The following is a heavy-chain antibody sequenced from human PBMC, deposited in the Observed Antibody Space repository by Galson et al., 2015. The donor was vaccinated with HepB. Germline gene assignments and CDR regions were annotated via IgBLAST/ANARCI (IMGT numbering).Heavy chain of an antibody. J-gene: IGHJ5*02. V-gene: IGHV3-11*05. CDR1: GFTFSDYY. CDR2: ISSSSSYT. D-gene: IGHD3-22*01. Sequence: SLRLSCAASGFTFSDYYMSWIRQAPGKGLEWVSYISSSSSYTNYADSVKGRFTISRDNAKNSLYLQMNSLRAEDTAVYYCARDHRHYYDSSGPNWFDPWGQGTLVTVST. CDR3: ARDHRHYYDSSGPNWFDP.